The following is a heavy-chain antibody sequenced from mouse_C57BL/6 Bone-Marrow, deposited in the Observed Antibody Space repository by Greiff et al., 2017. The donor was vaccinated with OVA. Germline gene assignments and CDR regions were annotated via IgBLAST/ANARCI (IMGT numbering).Heavy chain of an antibody. V-gene: IGHV5-12*01. CDR3: ARENYYGSSYDYYAMDY. J-gene: IGHJ4*01. Sequence: EVQLVESGGGLVQPGGSLKLSCAASGFTFSDYYMYWVRQTPEKRLEWVAYISNGGGSTYYPDTVKGRFTISRDNAKNTLYLQMSRLKSEDTAMYYCARENYYGSSYDYYAMDYWGQGTSVTVSS. CDR2: ISNGGGST. CDR1: GFTFSDYY. D-gene: IGHD1-1*01.